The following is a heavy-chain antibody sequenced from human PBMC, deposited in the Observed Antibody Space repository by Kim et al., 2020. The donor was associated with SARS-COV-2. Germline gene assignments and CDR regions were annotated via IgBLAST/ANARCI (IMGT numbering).Heavy chain of an antibody. CDR2: ISSSSSYI. J-gene: IGHJ6*02. CDR1: GFTLSSYS. V-gene: IGHV3-21*01. D-gene: IGHD6-13*01. CDR3: ASIAAAGPDYYYYYGMHV. Sequence: GGSLRLSCAASGFTLSSYSMNWVRQAPGKGLEWVSSISSSSSYIYYADSVKGRFTISRDNAKNSLYLQMNSLRAEDTAVYYCASIAAAGPDYYYYYGMHVWGQGTTITVSS.